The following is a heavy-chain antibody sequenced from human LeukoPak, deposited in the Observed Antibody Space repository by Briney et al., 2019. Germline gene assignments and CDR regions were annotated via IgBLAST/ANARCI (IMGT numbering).Heavy chain of an antibody. J-gene: IGHJ2*01. D-gene: IGHD6-19*01. CDR1: GDSINNYY. V-gene: IGHV4-59*01. CDR3: ARDRLMAGYLDL. Sequence: SETLSLTCTVSGDSINNYYWSWIRQPPGKGLQWIAYAHYSGQTNYNPSLKSRVTISVYTSKNQFSLNLSSVTAADTAVYYCARDRLMAGYLDLWGRGTLVTVSS. CDR2: AHYSGQT.